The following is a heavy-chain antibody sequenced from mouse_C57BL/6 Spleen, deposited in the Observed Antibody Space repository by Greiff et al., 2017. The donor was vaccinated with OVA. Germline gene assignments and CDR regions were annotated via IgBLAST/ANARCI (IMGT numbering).Heavy chain of an antibody. CDR1: GYTFTSYG. V-gene: IGHV1-81*01. CDR2: IYPRSGNT. D-gene: IGHD4-1*01. J-gene: IGHJ3*01. CDR3: ARRVTGTEFAY. Sequence: VKLQESGAELARPGASVKLSCKASGYTFTSYGISWVKQRTGQGLEWIGEIYPRSGNTYYNEKFKGKATLTADKSSSTAYMELRSLTSEDSAVYFCARRVTGTEFAYWGQGTLVTVSA.